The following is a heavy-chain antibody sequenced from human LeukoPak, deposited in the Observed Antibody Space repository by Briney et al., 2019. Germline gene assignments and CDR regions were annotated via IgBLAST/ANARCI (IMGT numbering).Heavy chain of an antibody. CDR1: GFTFNNYA. J-gene: IGHJ4*02. CDR3: ARDTYNWNYGYDY. CDR2: ISTTSTYV. V-gene: IGHV3-21*01. Sequence: GGSLRLSCAASGFTFNNYAMNWVRQAPGKGLEWVSSISTTSTYVYYVDSVKGRFTISRDNAKNSLYLQMNSLRAEDTAVYYCARDTYNWNYGYDYWGQGTLVTVSS. D-gene: IGHD1-7*01.